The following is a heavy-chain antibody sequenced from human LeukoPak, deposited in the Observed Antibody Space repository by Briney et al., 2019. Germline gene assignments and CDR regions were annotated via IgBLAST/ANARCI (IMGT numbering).Heavy chain of an antibody. CDR2: INPNSGGT. Sequence: ASVKVSCKASGYTFTGYYMHWVRQAPGQGLEWMGWINPNSGGTNYAQKFQGRVTMTRDTSISTAYMELSRLRSDDTAVYYCARDQSYGILTGYYYFDHWGQGTLVTVSS. J-gene: IGHJ4*02. CDR3: ARDQSYGILTGYYYFDH. D-gene: IGHD3-9*01. CDR1: GYTFTGYY. V-gene: IGHV1-2*02.